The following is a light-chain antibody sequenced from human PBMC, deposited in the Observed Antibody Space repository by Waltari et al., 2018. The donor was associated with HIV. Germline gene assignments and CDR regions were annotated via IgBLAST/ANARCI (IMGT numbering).Light chain of an antibody. V-gene: IGLV1-40*01. CDR2: CYS. Sequence: QSVVRPPPSVSGAPGQRVTIPCTGSRPNIGAGYEVHWYQQLPGAAPKLLIFCYSNRPSGVPDRFSGSKSGTSASLAISGLQAEDEADYYCQSYDSSLSAWVFGGGTKLTVL. CDR3: QSYDSSLSAWV. CDR1: RPNIGAGYE. J-gene: IGLJ3*02.